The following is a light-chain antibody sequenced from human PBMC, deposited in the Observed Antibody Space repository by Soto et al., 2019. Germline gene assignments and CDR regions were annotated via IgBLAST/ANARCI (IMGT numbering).Light chain of an antibody. J-gene: IGLJ2*01. Sequence: SYELTQPPSVSVAPGATATIACGADNIESKSVHWYQQKPGQAPLLVIYYDRDRPSGIPERFSGSNSGDTATLTISWVEAGDEADYYCQVWDGDSDHVVFGGGTKLTVL. CDR3: QVWDGDSDHVV. CDR1: NIESKS. V-gene: IGLV3-21*04. CDR2: YDR.